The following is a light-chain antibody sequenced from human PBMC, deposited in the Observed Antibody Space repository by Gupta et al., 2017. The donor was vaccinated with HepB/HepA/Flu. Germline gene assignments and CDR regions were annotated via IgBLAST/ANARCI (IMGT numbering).Light chain of an antibody. CDR3: AARDDSLNGWV. CDR2: SNN. V-gene: IGLV1-44*01. CDR1: SSNIGSNP. Sequence: SVLTQPPPAPTPPGQRVTISCSGSSSNIGSNPVYWYQQLPGTAPNLLIYSNNQRRSAVPDRFSGSKSGTSASLAISGLQAEDEADYYCAARDDSLNGWVFGGGTKLTVL. J-gene: IGLJ3*02.